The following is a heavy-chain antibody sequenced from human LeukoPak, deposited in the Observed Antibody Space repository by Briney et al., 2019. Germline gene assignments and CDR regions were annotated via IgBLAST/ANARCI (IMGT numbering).Heavy chain of an antibody. CDR2: ISHSGST. V-gene: IGHV4-34*01. CDR1: GGSFRDFY. CDR3: ACLTTADAFDI. D-gene: IGHD3-22*01. J-gene: IGHJ3*02. Sequence: PSETLSLTCAVYGGSFRDFYWSWIRQPPGKGLEWIGQISHSGSTNYNPSLKSRVTISVDTSKNQFSLKLSSVTAADTAVYYCACLTTADAFDIWGQGTMVTVSS.